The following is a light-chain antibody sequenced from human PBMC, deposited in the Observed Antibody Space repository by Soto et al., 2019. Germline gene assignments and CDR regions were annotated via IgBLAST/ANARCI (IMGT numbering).Light chain of an antibody. CDR2: DAS. CDR1: QSISSW. V-gene: IGKV1-5*01. J-gene: IGKJ1*01. CDR3: QQYNSYS. Sequence: DIQMTQSPSTLSASVGDRVTITCRASQSISSWLAWYQQKPGKAPKLLIYDASSLESGVPSRFSGSGSGTEFTLTISGLQPDDFATYYCQQYNSYSFGQGTKVDNK.